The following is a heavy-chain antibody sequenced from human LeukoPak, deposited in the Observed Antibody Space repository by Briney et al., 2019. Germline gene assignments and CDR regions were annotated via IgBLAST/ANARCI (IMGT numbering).Heavy chain of an antibody. CDR2: IKQDGSEK. D-gene: IGHD3-9*01. CDR3: AKSYIASYDILTGYSPFDY. Sequence: GGSLRLSCAASGFTFSSYWMSWVRQAPGKGLEWVANIKQDGSEKYYVDSVKGRFTISRDNAKNSLYLQMNSLRAEDTAVYYCAKSYIASYDILTGYSPFDYWGQGTLVTVSS. J-gene: IGHJ4*02. CDR1: GFTFSSYW. V-gene: IGHV3-7*03.